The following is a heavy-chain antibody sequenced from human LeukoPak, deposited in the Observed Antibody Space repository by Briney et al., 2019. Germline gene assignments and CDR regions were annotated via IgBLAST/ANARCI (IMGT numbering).Heavy chain of an antibody. CDR2: ISQGGSGSA. CDR3: ARVIAAAGSMYFQQ. CDR1: GYSISSGYY. V-gene: IGHV4-38-2*01. Sequence: SETLSLTCVVSGYSISSGYYWGWIRQPPEKGLEWIGSISQGGSGSAYYNPSLKSRVTLSVDTSENHFSLTMRSVTAADTAIYYCARVIAAAGSMYFQQWGQGTLVTVSS. D-gene: IGHD6-13*01. J-gene: IGHJ1*01.